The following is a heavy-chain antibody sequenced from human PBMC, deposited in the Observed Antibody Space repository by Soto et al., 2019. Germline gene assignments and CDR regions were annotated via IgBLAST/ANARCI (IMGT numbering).Heavy chain of an antibody. CDR3: AKANLHFTVTTSYWYFDL. Sequence: GGSLRLSCAASGFTFSSYAMSWVRQAPGKGLEWVSAISGSGGSTYYADSVKGRFTISRDNSKNTLYLQMNSLRAEDTAVYYCAKANLHFTVTTSYWYFDLWGRGTLVTVSS. D-gene: IGHD4-17*01. CDR2: ISGSGGST. V-gene: IGHV3-23*01. CDR1: GFTFSSYA. J-gene: IGHJ2*01.